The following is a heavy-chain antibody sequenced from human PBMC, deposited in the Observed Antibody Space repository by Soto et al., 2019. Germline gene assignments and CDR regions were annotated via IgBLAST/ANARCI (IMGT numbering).Heavy chain of an antibody. CDR2: IYYSGST. Sequence: QVQLQESSTGLVKPSQTLSLTRTVSGGSISSGGYYWSWIRQHPGKGLEWIGYIYYSGSTYYNPSLKSRVTISVDTSKNQFSLKLSSVTAADTAVYYCARWGGVLWFGEFTWGQGTLVTVSS. CDR3: ARWGGVLWFGEFT. V-gene: IGHV4-31*03. CDR1: GGSISSGGYY. J-gene: IGHJ4*02. D-gene: IGHD3-10*01.